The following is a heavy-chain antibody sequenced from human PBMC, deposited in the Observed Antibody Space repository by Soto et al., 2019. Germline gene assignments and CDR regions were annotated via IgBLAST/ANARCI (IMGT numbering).Heavy chain of an antibody. J-gene: IGHJ6*02. Sequence: SSETLSLTCTVSGGSITSGGYSWTWIRQSPGKGLEWIGYTYQSGSAYYNPSLKSRVTISVDRSKNQFSLNLTSVTAADTAVYYCARDYYGMDVWGQGTTVTGLL. CDR1: GGSITSGGYS. CDR3: ARDYYGMDV. CDR2: TYQSGSA. V-gene: IGHV4-30-2*06.